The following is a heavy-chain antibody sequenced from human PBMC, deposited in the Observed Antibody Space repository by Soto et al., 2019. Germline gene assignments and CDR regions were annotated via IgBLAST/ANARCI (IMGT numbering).Heavy chain of an antibody. CDR3: LPSVTTHDY. J-gene: IGHJ4*02. CDR1: GFTLSSYW. Sequence: GGSLRLSCAASGFTLSSYWMNWVRLAPGKGLEWVANIKQDGSQKNYVDSVKGRFTISRDNAKNSLYLQMSSLRAEDTAVYYCLPSVTTHDYWCPGPLVTVSS. CDR2: IKQDGSQK. D-gene: IGHD4-17*01. V-gene: IGHV3-7*01.